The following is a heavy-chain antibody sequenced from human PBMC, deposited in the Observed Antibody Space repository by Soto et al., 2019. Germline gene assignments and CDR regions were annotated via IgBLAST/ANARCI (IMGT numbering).Heavy chain of an antibody. J-gene: IGHJ4*02. CDR2: ISYDGSNK. V-gene: IGHV3-30-3*01. CDR1: GFTFSSYA. CDR3: ARAHPGKYYFDY. Sequence: PGGSLRLSCAASGFTFSSYAMHWVGQAPGKGLEWVAVISYDGSNKYYADSVKGRFTISRDNSKNTLYLQMNSLRAEDTAVYYCARAHPGKYYFDYWGQGTLVTVST.